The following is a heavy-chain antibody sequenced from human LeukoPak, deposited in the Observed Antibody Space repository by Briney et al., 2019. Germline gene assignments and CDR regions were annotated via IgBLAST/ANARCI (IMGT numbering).Heavy chain of an antibody. CDR1: GFAFSNYA. J-gene: IGHJ6*03. D-gene: IGHD3-10*01. CDR3: AKGYYGSGSYSYYYYYMDV. V-gene: IGHV3-23*01. CDR2: IRSSGSGGST. Sequence: GGSLRLSCTASGFAFSNYAMNWVRQAPGKGLEWVSVIRSSGSGGSTYYADSVKGRFTISRDNSKNTLYLQMNSLRAEDTAVYYCAKGYYGSGSYSYYYYYMDVWGKGTTVTVSS.